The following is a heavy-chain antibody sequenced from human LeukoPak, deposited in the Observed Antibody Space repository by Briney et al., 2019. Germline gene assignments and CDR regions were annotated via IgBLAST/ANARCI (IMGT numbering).Heavy chain of an antibody. Sequence: SETLSLTCTVSGGSISSSSYYGGWIRQPPGKGLEWIGSIYYSGSTYYNPSLKSRVTISVDTSKNQFSLKLSPVTAADTAVYYCARTTIAIPVFDYWGQGTLVTVSS. J-gene: IGHJ4*02. D-gene: IGHD2-2*01. CDR2: IYYSGST. V-gene: IGHV4-39*01. CDR1: GGSISSSSYY. CDR3: ARTTIAIPVFDY.